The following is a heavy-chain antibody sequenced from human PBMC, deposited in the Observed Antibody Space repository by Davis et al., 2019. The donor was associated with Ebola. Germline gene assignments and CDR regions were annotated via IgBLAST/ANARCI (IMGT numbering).Heavy chain of an antibody. D-gene: IGHD2/OR15-2a*01. CDR3: AGLSGNYYYYGLDV. J-gene: IGHJ6*02. Sequence: GESLKISCAASGFTFSDYYMSWIRQAPGEGLEWVSYISNSAYTIYYADSVRGRFTISRDNAKNSMYLEMNSLRAEDTAVYYCAGLSGNYYYYGLDVWGQGTTVTVSS. CDR2: ISNSAYTI. CDR1: GFTFSDYY. V-gene: IGHV3-11*04.